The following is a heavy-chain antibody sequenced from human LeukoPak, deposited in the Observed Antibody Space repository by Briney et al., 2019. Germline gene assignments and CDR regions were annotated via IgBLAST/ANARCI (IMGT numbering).Heavy chain of an antibody. CDR1: GGSISSGSYY. CDR3: ARHLRGGSIWFDS. J-gene: IGHJ5*01. V-gene: IGHV4-39*01. CDR2: ISYSGTT. Sequence: SETLPLTCTVSGGSISSGSYYWGWVRQPPGKGLEWIGSISYSGTTYYNLSLKSRVTLSVDTSKNQFSLKLSSVTAADTALYYCARHLRGGSIWFDSWGQGTLVTVSS. D-gene: IGHD3-10*01.